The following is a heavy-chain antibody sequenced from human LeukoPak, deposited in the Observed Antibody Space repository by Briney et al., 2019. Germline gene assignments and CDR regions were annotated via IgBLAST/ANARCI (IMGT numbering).Heavy chain of an antibody. V-gene: IGHV4-59*01. J-gene: IGHJ4*02. CDR3: ARIPYCSGGSCYEPYFDY. CDR1: GGSISSYY. CDR2: IYYSGST. Sequence: SETLSLTCTVSGGSISSYYWSWIRQPPGKGLEWIGYIYYSGSTNYNPSLKSRVTISVDTPKNQFSLKLSSVTAADTAVYYCARIPYCSGGSCYEPYFDYWGQGTLVTVSS. D-gene: IGHD2-15*01.